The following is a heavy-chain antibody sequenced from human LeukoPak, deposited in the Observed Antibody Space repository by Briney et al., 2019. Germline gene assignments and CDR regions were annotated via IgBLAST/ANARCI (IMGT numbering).Heavy chain of an antibody. J-gene: IGHJ4*02. CDR2: IIPIFGTA. Sequence: ASVKVSCKASGGTFSSYAISWVRQAPGQGLEWMGGIIPIFGTANYTQKFQGRVTITADESTSTAYMELSSLRSEDTAVYYCATAVAGYFDYWGQGTPVTVSS. D-gene: IGHD6-19*01. V-gene: IGHV1-69*13. CDR3: ATAVAGYFDY. CDR1: GGTFSSYA.